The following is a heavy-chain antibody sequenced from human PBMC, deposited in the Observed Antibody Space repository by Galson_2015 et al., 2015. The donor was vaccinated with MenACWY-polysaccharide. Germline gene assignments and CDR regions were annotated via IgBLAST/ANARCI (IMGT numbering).Heavy chain of an antibody. CDR2: IKQDGSEK. Sequence: SLRLSCAASGFTFSRYWMSWVRQAPGKGLEWVANIKQDGSEKYYVDSVKGRFTISRDNAKNSLYLRMNSLRAEDTAMYYCASQTWTGYFDYWGQGILVTVSS. CDR1: GFTFSRYW. D-gene: IGHD3-10*01. J-gene: IGHJ4*02. CDR3: ASQTWTGYFDY. V-gene: IGHV3-7*05.